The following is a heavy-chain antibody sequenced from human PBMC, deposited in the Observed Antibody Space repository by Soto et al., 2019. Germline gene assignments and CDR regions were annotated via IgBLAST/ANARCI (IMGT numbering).Heavy chain of an antibody. CDR2: IYWDDDK. V-gene: IGHV2-5*02. CDR1: GFSLSTSGVG. J-gene: IGHJ4*02. CDR3: AHKDRGGWYFDY. D-gene: IGHD3-10*01. Sequence: QITLKESGPTLVKPTQTLTLTCTFSGFSLSTSGVGVGWIRQPPGKALEWLALIYWDDDKRYSPSLKSRLTIXKXXSKNQVVLTMTNMDPVDTATYYCAHKDRGGWYFDYWGQGTLVTVSS.